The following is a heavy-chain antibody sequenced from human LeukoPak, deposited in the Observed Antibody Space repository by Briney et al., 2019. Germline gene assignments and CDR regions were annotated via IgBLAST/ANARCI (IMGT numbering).Heavy chain of an antibody. CDR2: FISIFGTT. J-gene: IGHJ5*02. D-gene: IGHD6-13*01. CDR3: ARAPRYTRSWPNIWFDP. V-gene: IGHV1-69*01. Sequence: ASVKVSCKASGGTFSSYVISWVRQAPGQGLEWMGGFISIFGTTNYAQKFQGRVTITADESTSTAYMELSSLRSEDTAVYYCARAPRYTRSWPNIWFDPWGQGTLVTVSS. CDR1: GGTFSSYV.